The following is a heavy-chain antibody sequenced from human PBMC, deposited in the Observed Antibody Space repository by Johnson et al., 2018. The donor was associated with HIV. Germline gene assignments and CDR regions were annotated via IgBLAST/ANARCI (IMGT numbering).Heavy chain of an antibody. D-gene: IGHD2-21*02. V-gene: IGHV3-30-3*01. Sequence: QVQLVESGGDVVQPGRSLRLSCAASGFTFSSYAMHWVRQAPGKGLEWVAVISYDGSNKYYADSVKGRFTITRDNSKNTLYLQMNSLIAEDTAVYYCARGRLAYCGGDCYPDAFDIWGQGTMVTVSS. J-gene: IGHJ3*02. CDR3: ARGRLAYCGGDCYPDAFDI. CDR1: GFTFSSYA. CDR2: ISYDGSNK.